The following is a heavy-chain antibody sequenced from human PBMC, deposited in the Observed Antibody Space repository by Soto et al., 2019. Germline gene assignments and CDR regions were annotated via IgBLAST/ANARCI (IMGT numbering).Heavy chain of an antibody. CDR2: ISYDGSNK. V-gene: IGHV3-30*18. J-gene: IGHJ3*02. Sequence: QVQLVESGGGVVQPGRSLRLSCAASGFTFSSYGMHWVRQAPGKGLEWVAVISYDGSNKYYADSVKGRFTISRDNSKNTLYLQMNSVRAEDTAVYYCAKEGWGYDFWSGYLNAFDIWGQGTMVTVSS. CDR3: AKEGWGYDFWSGYLNAFDI. CDR1: GFTFSSYG. D-gene: IGHD3-3*01.